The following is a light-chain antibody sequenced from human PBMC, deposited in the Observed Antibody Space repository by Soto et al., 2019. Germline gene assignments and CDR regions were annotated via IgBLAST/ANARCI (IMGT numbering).Light chain of an antibody. V-gene: IGKV3-11*01. Sequence: EIVLTQSPATLSLSPGERATLSCRASQSVSSYLAWYQQKPGQAPSLLIYDASKRATGIPARFSGTGSGKDFTLNISSLEPEDFAVEYCHKRNNWPATFGQGTKVEIK. CDR1: QSVSSY. CDR3: HKRNNWPAT. CDR2: DAS. J-gene: IGKJ1*01.